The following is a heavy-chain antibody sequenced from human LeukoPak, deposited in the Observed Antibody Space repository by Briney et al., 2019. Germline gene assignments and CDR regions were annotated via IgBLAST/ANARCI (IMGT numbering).Heavy chain of an antibody. CDR2: ISNSGSNI. CDR1: GFTFSDYY. CDR3: AGEGYGDYDGDY. J-gene: IGHJ4*02. Sequence: PGGSLRLSCAASGFTFSDYYMSWIRQAPGKGLEWISYISNSGSNIYYADSVKGRFTISRDNAKNSLFLQMNSLRAEDTVVYYCAGEGYGDYDGDYWGQGTLVTVSS. D-gene: IGHD4-17*01. V-gene: IGHV3-11*01.